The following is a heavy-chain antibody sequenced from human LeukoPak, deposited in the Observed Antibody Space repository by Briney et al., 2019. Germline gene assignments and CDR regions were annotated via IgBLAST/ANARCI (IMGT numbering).Heavy chain of an antibody. V-gene: IGHV4-59*01. Sequence: SETLSLTCSVSGGSISFYYWSWIRQPPGKGLEWIGYIYYSGSTNYNPSLKSRVTISVDTSKNQFSLKLRSVTAADTAVYYCARTVSGYREELHDYWGQGTLVTVSS. CDR2: IYYSGST. CDR1: GGSISFYY. J-gene: IGHJ4*02. D-gene: IGHD3-22*01. CDR3: ARTVSGYREELHDY.